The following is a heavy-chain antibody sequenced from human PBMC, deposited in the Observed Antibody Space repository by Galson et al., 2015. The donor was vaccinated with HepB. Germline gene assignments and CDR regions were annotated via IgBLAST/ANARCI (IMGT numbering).Heavy chain of an antibody. J-gene: IGHJ4*02. CDR3: ANGWVRTPSYY. Sequence: SLRLSCAASGFTFSSYAMSWVRQAPGKGLEWVSAISGSGGSTYYADSVKGRFTISRDNSKNTLYLQMNSLRAEDTAVYYCANGWVRTPSYYWGQGTLVTVSS. V-gene: IGHV3-23*01. CDR2: ISGSGGST. CDR1: GFTFSSYA. D-gene: IGHD5-24*01.